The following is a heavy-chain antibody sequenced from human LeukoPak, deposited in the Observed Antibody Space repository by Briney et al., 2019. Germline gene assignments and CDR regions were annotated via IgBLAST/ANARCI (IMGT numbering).Heavy chain of an antibody. Sequence: ETLSLTCTVSGDSISGYYWSWIRQPAGEGLEWIGRIQTSGTTNYNPSLKSRITVSVDTSRNQISLKLTFVTAADTAVYYCTRDLGGGWFDPWGQGAPVTVSS. J-gene: IGHJ5*02. CDR1: GDSISGYY. CDR3: TRDLGGGWFDP. D-gene: IGHD3-10*01. V-gene: IGHV4-4*07. CDR2: IQTSGTT.